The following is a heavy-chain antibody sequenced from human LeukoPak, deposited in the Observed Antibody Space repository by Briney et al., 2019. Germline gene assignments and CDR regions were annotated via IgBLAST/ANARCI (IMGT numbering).Heavy chain of an antibody. J-gene: IGHJ4*02. V-gene: IGHV4-34*01. CDR1: GGSFNGYY. Sequence: SETLPLTCAGQGGSFNGYYCNWIRQAPGKGLEWIGEINQSGNINYNPSLKSRVTMSVDTSKNQFSLNLISLTAADTAVYYCARRSEYSYSSGVNYWGQGTLVTVSS. CDR2: INQSGNI. D-gene: IGHD6-6*01. CDR3: ARRSEYSYSSGVNY.